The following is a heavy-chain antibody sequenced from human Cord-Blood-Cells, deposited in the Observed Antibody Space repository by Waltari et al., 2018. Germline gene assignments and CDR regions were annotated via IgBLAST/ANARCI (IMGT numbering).Heavy chain of an antibody. V-gene: IGHV4-34*01. CDR1: GGSFSGYY. CDR3: ARVVFRFLEWFSYYYYYMDV. D-gene: IGHD3-3*01. Sequence: QVQLQQWGAGLLKPSETLSLTCTVYGGSFSGYYWSWIRQPPGKGLEWIGEINHSGSTNYNPSLKSRVTISVDTSKNQFSLKLSSVTAADTAVYYCARVVFRFLEWFSYYYYYMDVWGKGTTVTVSS. CDR2: INHSGST. J-gene: IGHJ6*03.